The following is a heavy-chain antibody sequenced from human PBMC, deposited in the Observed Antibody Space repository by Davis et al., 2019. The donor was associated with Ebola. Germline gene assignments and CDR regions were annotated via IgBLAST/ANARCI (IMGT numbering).Heavy chain of an antibody. CDR3: AKDALTVEMATILRTHYFDS. CDR1: GFTFSSYG. J-gene: IGHJ4*02. Sequence: GGSLRLSCAASGFTFSSYGMHWVRQAPGKGLEWVTVISYDGNNKYYADSVKGRFTISGDNSKNTLYLQMNSLRAEDTAVYYCAKDALTVEMATILRTHYFDSWGQGTLVTVSS. D-gene: IGHD5-24*01. CDR2: ISYDGNNK. V-gene: IGHV3-30*18.